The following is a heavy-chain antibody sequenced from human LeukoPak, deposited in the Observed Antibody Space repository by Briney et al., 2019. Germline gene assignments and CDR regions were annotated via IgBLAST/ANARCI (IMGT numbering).Heavy chain of an antibody. CDR2: IYYSGST. CDR3: ASLRSSSYYFDY. V-gene: IGHV4-30-4*08. Sequence: SETLSLTCTVSGGSISSGDYYWSWIRQPPGKGLEWIGYIYYSGSTYYNPSLKSRVTISVDTSKNQFSLKLSSVTAADTGVYYCASLRSSSYYFDYWGQGTLVTVSS. CDR1: GGSISSGDYY. J-gene: IGHJ4*02. D-gene: IGHD6-6*01.